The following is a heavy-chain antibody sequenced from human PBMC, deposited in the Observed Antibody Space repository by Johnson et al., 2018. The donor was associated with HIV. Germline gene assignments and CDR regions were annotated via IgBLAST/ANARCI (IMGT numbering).Heavy chain of an antibody. D-gene: IGHD2-21*02. V-gene: IGHV3-30*02. CDR1: GFTLSNYG. CDR2: IQYDGSNK. CDR3: ARARPPVVVTAPPPSGDAFDI. J-gene: IGHJ3*02. Sequence: VQLVESGGGVVQPGGSLRLSCAASGFTLSNYGLHWVRQAPGKGLEWVAFIQYDGSNKYYVDSVKVRFTISRDHAKNSMYLQMNSLRAEDTAVYYCARARPPVVVTAPPPSGDAFDIWGQGTMVTVSS.